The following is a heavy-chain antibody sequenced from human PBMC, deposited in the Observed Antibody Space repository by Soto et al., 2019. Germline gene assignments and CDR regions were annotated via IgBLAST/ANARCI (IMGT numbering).Heavy chain of an antibody. CDR3: XXXXSRGAYYYY. D-gene: IGHD3-10*01. CDR2: INPSGGST. V-gene: IGHV1-46*01. J-gene: IGHJ6*01. Sequence: QVQVVQSGAEVKKPGASVKVSCKASGYTFTNYYMHWVRQAPGQGLEWMGAINPSGGSTTYAQTFQGRVSMTRDTSTTTVYLELSSLRSEDTXXXXXXXXXSRGAYYYY. CDR1: GYTFTNYY.